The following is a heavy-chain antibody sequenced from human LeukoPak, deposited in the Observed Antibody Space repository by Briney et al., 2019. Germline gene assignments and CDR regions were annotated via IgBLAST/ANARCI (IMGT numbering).Heavy chain of an antibody. CDR3: AREVIGGNSA. Sequence: PGGSLRLSCTASEFTVSSDYMNWVRQAPGKGLEWVASISSSTTYIYYADSLKGRFTISRDDAKNSLYLQMSSLRAEDTAVYYCAREVIGGNSAWGQGTLVTVSS. CDR1: EFTVSSDY. V-gene: IGHV3-21*01. J-gene: IGHJ4*02. D-gene: IGHD4-23*01. CDR2: ISSSTTYI.